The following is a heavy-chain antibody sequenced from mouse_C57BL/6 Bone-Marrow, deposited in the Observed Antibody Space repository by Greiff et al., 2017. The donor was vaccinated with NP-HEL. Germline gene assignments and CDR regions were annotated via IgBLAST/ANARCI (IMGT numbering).Heavy chain of an antibody. CDR1: GYTFTSYT. Sequence: VQVVESGAELARPGASVKMSCKASGYTFTSYTMHWVKQRPGQGLEWIGYINPSSGYTKYNQKFKDKATLTADKSSSTAYMQLSSLTSEDSAVYYCALYDLAWFAYWGQGTLVTVSA. CDR2: INPSSGYT. CDR3: ALYDLAWFAY. V-gene: IGHV1-4*01. J-gene: IGHJ3*01. D-gene: IGHD2-3*01.